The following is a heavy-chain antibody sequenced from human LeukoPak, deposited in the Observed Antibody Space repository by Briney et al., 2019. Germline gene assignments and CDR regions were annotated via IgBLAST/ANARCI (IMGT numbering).Heavy chain of an antibody. J-gene: IGHJ4*02. CDR1: VYTFTIYG. CDR2: ISAYNGNT. D-gene: IGHD3-22*01. Sequence: ASANVSCKASVYTFTIYGISWVRQAPGQGLEWMGWISAYNGNTNYAQKLQGRVTMTTDTSTSTAYMELRSLRSDDTAVYYCARGAHYYDSSGYYWFDYWGQGTLVTVSS. V-gene: IGHV1-18*01. CDR3: ARGAHYYDSSGYYWFDY.